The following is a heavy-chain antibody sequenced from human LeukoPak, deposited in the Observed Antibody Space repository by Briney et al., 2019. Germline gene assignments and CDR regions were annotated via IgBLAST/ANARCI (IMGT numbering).Heavy chain of an antibody. CDR3: AKDASYLMFDY. J-gene: IGHJ4*02. V-gene: IGHV3-30*04. CDR2: ISYDGSNK. CDR1: GFTFSSYA. Sequence: GSLRLSCAASGFTFSSYAMHWVRQAPGKGLEWVAVISYDGSNKYYADSVKGRFTISRDNSKNTLYLQMNSLRAEDTAVYYCAKDASYLMFDYWGQGTLVTVSS.